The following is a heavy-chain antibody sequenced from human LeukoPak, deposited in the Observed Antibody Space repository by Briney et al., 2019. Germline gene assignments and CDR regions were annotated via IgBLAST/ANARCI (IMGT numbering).Heavy chain of an antibody. CDR1: GFMFTHHG. CDR2: IWSDGSNR. V-gene: IGHV3-33*06. J-gene: IGHJ4*02. D-gene: IGHD4-11*01. Sequence: GESLRLSCAASGFMFTHHGMHWVRQAPGKGLEWMAVIWSDGSNRFYSDSVKGRFAISRDDSNDMVYLQMNGLRADDTAVYYCAKDIQGGFDYTNSLDSGGQGTLVIVSS. CDR3: AKDIQGGFDYTNSLDS.